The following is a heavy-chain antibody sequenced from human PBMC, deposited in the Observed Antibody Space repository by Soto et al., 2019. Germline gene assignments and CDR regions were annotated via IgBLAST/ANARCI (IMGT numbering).Heavy chain of an antibody. CDR1: GFTFSSYG. V-gene: IGHV3-30*18. Sequence: GGSLRLSCAASGFTFSSYGMHWVRQAPGKGLEWVAVISYDGSNKYYADSVKGRFTISRDNSKNTLYLQMNSLRAEDTAVYYCAKDGDANWNDALSPNPSYWGQGTLVTVSS. CDR3: AKDGDANWNDALSPNPSY. D-gene: IGHD1-1*01. J-gene: IGHJ4*02. CDR2: ISYDGSNK.